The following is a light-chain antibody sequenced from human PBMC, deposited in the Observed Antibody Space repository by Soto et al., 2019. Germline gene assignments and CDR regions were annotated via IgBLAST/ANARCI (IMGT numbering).Light chain of an antibody. V-gene: IGLV2-11*01. CDR1: SSDVGSYNY. CDR2: DVS. J-gene: IGLJ1*01. Sequence: QSALTQPRSVSGSPGQSVTISCTGTSSDVGSYNYVSWYQQHPGKAPKLMIYDVSERPSGVPDRFSGSKSGNTASLTISGLQAEDEVDYYCCSYGGSFYVFGTGTKLTVL. CDR3: CSYGGSFYV.